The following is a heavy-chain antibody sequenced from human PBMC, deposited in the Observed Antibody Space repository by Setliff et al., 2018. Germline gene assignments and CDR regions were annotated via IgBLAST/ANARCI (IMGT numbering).Heavy chain of an antibody. CDR1: GFTFSSYS. CDR3: ARDRTAMVTHYGMDV. V-gene: IGHV3-21*01. Sequence: GGSLRLSCAASGFTFSSYSMNWVRQAPGKGLEWVSSISSSSSYIYYADSVKGRFTVSRDNAKNSLYLQMNSLRAEDTAVYYCARDRTAMVTHYGMDVWGQGTTVTVSS. CDR2: ISSSSSYI. D-gene: IGHD5-18*01. J-gene: IGHJ6*02.